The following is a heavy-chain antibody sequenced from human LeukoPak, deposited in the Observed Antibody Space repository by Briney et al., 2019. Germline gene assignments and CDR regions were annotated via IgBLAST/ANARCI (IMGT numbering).Heavy chain of an antibody. V-gene: IGHV4-34*01. D-gene: IGHD2-2*01. Sequence: SETLSLTCGVTGGSFSSHFWAWIRQSPAKGLEWIGEINESGDTDYNPSLNSRAKISTDTSRGHFSLTLTSVSAADTAIYYCARVVGIAVIPGATEDNYFDTWGHGTLVTVSS. J-gene: IGHJ4*01. CDR1: GGSFSSHF. CDR2: INESGDT. CDR3: ARVVGIAVIPGATEDNYFDT.